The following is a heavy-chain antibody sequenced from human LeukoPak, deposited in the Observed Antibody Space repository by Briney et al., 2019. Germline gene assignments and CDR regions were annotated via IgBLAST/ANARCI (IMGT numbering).Heavy chain of an antibody. V-gene: IGHV1-2*02. CDR2: INPNSGGT. CDR1: GYTFTDYY. J-gene: IGHJ4*02. Sequence: ASVTVSCKASGYTFTDYYMHWVRQAPGQGLEWMGWINPNSGGTNYAQKFQGRVTMTRDTSISTAYMELSRLRSDDTAVYYCARYYYDSCGYYYDDYWGQGTLVTVSS. CDR3: ARYYYDSCGYYYDDY. D-gene: IGHD3-22*01.